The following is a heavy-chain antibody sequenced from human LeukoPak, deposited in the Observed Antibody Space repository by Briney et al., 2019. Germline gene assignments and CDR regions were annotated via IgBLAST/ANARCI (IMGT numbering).Heavy chain of an antibody. CDR2: ISGSGGST. J-gene: IGHJ4*02. CDR1: GLTFSIYA. V-gene: IGHV3-23*01. D-gene: IGHD6-19*01. Sequence: GGSLRLSCAASGLTFSIYAMSWVRQAPGKGLEWVSAISGSGGSTYYADSVKGRFTISRDNSKNTLYLQMNSLRAEDTAVYYCANSKQWLVSYTDYWGQGTLVTVSS. CDR3: ANSKQWLVSYTDY.